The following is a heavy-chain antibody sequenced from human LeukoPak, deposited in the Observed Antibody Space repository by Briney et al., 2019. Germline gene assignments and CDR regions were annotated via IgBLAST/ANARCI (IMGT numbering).Heavy chain of an antibody. J-gene: IGHJ4*02. CDR1: GYTFTSYG. CDR3: ARDPEATVVTPVDY. Sequence: GASVKVSCKASGYTFTSYGISWVRQAPGQGLEWMGWISAYNGNTNYAQNLQGRVTMTTDTSTSTAYMELRSLRSDDTAVYYCARDPEATVVTPVDYWGQGTLATVSS. D-gene: IGHD4-23*01. V-gene: IGHV1-18*01. CDR2: ISAYNGNT.